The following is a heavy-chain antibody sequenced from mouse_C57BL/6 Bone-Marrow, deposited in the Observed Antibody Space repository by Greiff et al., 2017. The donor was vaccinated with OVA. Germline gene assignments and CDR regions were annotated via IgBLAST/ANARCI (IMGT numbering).Heavy chain of an antibody. V-gene: IGHV1-15*01. J-gene: IGHJ3*01. Sequence: QVQLQQSGAELVRPGASVTMSCKASGYTFTDYEIHWVKQTPVHGLEWIGAIYPDSGGTAYNQKFKGTAILTADKSSSTTYMELRSLTYEDSAVYYCTRPTLAYWGQGTLVTVSA. CDR2: IYPDSGGT. CDR1: GYTFTDYE. CDR3: TRPTLAY.